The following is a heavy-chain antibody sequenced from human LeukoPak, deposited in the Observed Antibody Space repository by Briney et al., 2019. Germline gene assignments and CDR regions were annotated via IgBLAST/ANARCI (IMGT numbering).Heavy chain of an antibody. J-gene: IGHJ4*02. D-gene: IGHD2-21*01. CDR1: SGSNSSGDYY. CDR2: IYYSGST. CDR3: ARVGKYCGGDCYSVKY. Sequence: SQTLSLTCTVSSGSNSSGDYYWSWIRQPPGKGLEWIGYIYYSGSTYYNPSLKSRVTISVDTSKNQFSLNLRSVTAADTAVYHCARVGKYCGGDCYSVKYWGQGTLVTVSS. V-gene: IGHV4-30-4*08.